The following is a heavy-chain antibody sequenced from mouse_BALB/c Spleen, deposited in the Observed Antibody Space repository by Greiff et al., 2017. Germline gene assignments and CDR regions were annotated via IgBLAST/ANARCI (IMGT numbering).Heavy chain of an antibody. CDR3: ADYAWFAN. CDR2: IDPANGNT. D-gene: IGHD2-4*01. CDR1: GFNIKDTY. Sequence: EVQLQQSGAELVKPGASVKLSCTASGFNIKDTYMHWVKQRPEQGLEWIGRIDPANGNTKYDPKFQGKATITADTSSNTAYLQLSSLTSEDTAVYYGADYAWFANWGQGTLVTVSA. J-gene: IGHJ3*01. V-gene: IGHV14-3*02.